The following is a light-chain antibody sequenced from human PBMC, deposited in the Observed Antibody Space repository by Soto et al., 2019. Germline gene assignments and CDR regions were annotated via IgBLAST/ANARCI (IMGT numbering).Light chain of an antibody. J-gene: IGLJ2*01. CDR3: AAWDDSLSGVV. V-gene: IGLV1-47*01. CDR1: SYNIGSNY. Sequence: QAVVTQPPSASGTPGQRVTISCSGSSYNIGSNYVFWYQHLPGTAPKLLIYRNNQRPSGVPDRFSGSKSGTSASLAISGLRSEDETDYYCAAWDDSLSGVVFGGGTQLTVL. CDR2: RNN.